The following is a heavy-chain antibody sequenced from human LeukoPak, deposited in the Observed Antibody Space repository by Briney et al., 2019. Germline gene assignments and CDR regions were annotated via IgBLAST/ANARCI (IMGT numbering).Heavy chain of an antibody. CDR3: ATGFYYGSGLDY. V-gene: IGHV3-21*01. J-gene: IGHJ4*02. CDR1: GFTFSSYS. Sequence: GESLKISCAASGFTFSSYSMNWVRQAPGKGLEWVSSISSSSSYIYYADSVKGRFTISRDNAKNSLYLQMNSLRAEDTAVYYCATGFYYGSGLDYWGQGTLVTVSS. D-gene: IGHD3-10*01. CDR2: ISSSSSYI.